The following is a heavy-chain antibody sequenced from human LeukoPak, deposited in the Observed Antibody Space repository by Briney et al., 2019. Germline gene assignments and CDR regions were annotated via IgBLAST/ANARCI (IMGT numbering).Heavy chain of an antibody. D-gene: IGHD6-19*01. J-gene: IGHJ4*02. CDR1: GGSFSGYY. CDR3: ARMSIAVTGIDF. Sequence: SETLSLTCAVYGGSFSGYYWSWIRQPPGEGLEWIGEINHSGITNYNPSLKSRVTISVDTSKNQFSLKLSSVTAADTAVYYCARMSIAVTGIDFWGQGTLVTVPS. CDR2: INHSGIT. V-gene: IGHV4-34*01.